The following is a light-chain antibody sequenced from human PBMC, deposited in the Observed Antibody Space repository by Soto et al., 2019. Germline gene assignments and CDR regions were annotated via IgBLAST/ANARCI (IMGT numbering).Light chain of an antibody. CDR3: QQYGSSRT. CDR2: GAS. J-gene: IGKJ1*01. CDR1: QSFSSSY. V-gene: IGKV3-20*01. Sequence: EIVLTQSPGTLSLSPGERVTLSCRASQSFSSSYLAWYQQKPGQAPRLIIYGASSRATGIPDRFSGSGSGTDFTLTISRLEPEDFAVYYCQQYGSSRTFGQGTKVEIK.